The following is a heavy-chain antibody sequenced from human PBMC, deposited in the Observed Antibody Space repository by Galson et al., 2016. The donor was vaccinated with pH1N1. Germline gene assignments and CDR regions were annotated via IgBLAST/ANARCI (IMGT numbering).Heavy chain of an antibody. Sequence: GKGLEWISYISGSDTTIYYADSVRGRFTISRDNAQNSLYLHMNSLRAEDTAVYYCARDHFGWAFDVWGQGTMVTVSP. D-gene: IGHD3-10*01. CDR3: ARDHFGWAFDV. V-gene: IGHV3-11*01. CDR2: ISGSDTTI. J-gene: IGHJ3*01.